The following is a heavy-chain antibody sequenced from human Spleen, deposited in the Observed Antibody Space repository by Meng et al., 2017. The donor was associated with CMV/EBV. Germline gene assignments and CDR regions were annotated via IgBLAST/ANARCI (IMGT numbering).Heavy chain of an antibody. J-gene: IGHJ5*02. Sequence: GSFSGYNWSRIRQPPGEGLEWSEEINQSGSTNYNPSLKSRVTISVDTSKNQFSLKLSSVTAADTAVYYCARRAKYQRLSSRNNWFDPWGQGTLVTVSS. CDR2: INQSGST. CDR3: ARRAKYQRLSSRNNWFDP. D-gene: IGHD2-2*01. V-gene: IGHV4-34*01. CDR1: GSFSGYN.